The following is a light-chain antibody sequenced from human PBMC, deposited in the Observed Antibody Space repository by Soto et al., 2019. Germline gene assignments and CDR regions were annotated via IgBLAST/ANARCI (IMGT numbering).Light chain of an antibody. CDR2: HNN. CDR1: SSTTGADFD. J-gene: IGLJ3*02. Sequence: QLVLTQPPSVSGAPGQRVTISCTGSSSTTGADFDVHWYQHLPGTAPKLLISHNNNRPSGVPDRFSGSKSGTSASLAITGLQADDEAVYYCQSRDSSLSSSWVFGGGTQLTVL. CDR3: QSRDSSLSSSWV. V-gene: IGLV1-40*01.